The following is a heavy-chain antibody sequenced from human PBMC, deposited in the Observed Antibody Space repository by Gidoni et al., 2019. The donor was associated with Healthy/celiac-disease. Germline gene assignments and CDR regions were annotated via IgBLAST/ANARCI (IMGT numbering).Heavy chain of an antibody. CDR3: ALRGEEQQLTRAGYNWFDP. J-gene: IGHJ5*02. V-gene: IGHV2-5*02. D-gene: IGHD6-13*01. CDR1: GFSLSTSGVG. CDR2: IYWDDDK. Sequence: QITLKESGPTLVKPTQTLTLTCTFSGFSLSTSGVGVGWIRQPPGKALEWLALIYWDDDKRYSPSLKSRLTITKDTSKNQVVLTMTNMDPVDTATYYCALRGEEQQLTRAGYNWFDPWGQGTLVTVSS.